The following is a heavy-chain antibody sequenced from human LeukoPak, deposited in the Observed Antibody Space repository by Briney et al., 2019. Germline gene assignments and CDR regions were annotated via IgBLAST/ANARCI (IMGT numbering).Heavy chain of an antibody. D-gene: IGHD3-22*01. V-gene: IGHV4-39*01. CDR3: ARLLAYDSRVD. Sequence: SSETLSLTCTVSGGSISSNSYYWGWIRQPPGKGPEWIGRIYYSGGTYYNPSLESRVTISVDTSKNQFSLKLTSVTAADTAVYYCARLLAYDSRVDWGQGTLVTVSS. CDR2: IYYSGGT. CDR1: GGSISSNSYY. J-gene: IGHJ4*02.